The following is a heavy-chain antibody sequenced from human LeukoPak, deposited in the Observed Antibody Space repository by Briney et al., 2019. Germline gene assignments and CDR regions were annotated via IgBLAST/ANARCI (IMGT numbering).Heavy chain of an antibody. V-gene: IGHV4-59*01. CDR1: GGSINNNY. CDR2: IYYNGNT. J-gene: IGHJ4*02. CDR3: ARGGWSQDY. D-gene: IGHD6-19*01. Sequence: PSVTLSLTCTVSGGSINNNYWSWFRQSPGKGLEWIGYIYYNGNTNYNTSLESRVTISVDTSKNQIHLRLSSVTAADTAVYYCARGGWSQDYWGQGTLVTVSS.